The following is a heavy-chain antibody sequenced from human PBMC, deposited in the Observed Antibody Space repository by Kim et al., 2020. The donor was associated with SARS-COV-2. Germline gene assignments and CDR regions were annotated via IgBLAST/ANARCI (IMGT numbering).Heavy chain of an antibody. CDR1: GFTFSSYW. D-gene: IGHD6-13*01. CDR3: ARDGILSYTSSWDY. J-gene: IGHJ4*02. V-gene: IGHV3-7*03. Sequence: GGSLRLSCAASGFTFSSYWMSWIRQAPGKGLEWVANIKEDGSVRQYVDSVKGRFTISRDNAKNSLYLQMNSLRADDTAVYYCARDGILSYTSSWDYWGQGSLVTVSS. CDR2: IKEDGSVR.